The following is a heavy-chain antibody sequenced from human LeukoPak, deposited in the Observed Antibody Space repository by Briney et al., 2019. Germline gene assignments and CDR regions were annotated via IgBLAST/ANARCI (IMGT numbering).Heavy chain of an antibody. Sequence: GASVKVSCKVSGYTFTGYYMHWVRLAPGQGLEWMGWINPNSGGTNYARKFQGRVTMTRDTSISTAYMELNRLRSDDTAVYYCARATAFFDIWGQGTMVTVSS. V-gene: IGHV1-2*02. J-gene: IGHJ3*02. CDR3: ARATAFFDI. CDR2: INPNSGGT. CDR1: GYTFTGYY.